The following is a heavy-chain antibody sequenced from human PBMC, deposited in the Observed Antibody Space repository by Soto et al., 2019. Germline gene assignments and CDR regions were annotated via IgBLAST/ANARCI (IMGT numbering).Heavy chain of an antibody. CDR3: AKDRGLVLSFDFDY. J-gene: IGHJ4*02. Sequence: EVQLVESGGGLVQPGRSLRLSCAASGFTFDDYAMHWVRQAPGKGLEWVSGISLNSGSIGYADSVKGRFTISRDNAKNSLYLQMNSLRAEDTALYYCAKDRGLVLSFDFDYWGQGTLGTVSS. V-gene: IGHV3-9*01. D-gene: IGHD2-8*01. CDR2: ISLNSGSI. CDR1: GFTFDDYA.